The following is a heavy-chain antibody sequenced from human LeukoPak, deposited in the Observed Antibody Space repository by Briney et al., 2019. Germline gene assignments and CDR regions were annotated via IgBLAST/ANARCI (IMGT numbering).Heavy chain of an antibody. CDR2: VSASGRT. Sequence: SETLSLTCTVSGGSITGDPHYWTWIRQSAGEGLEWLGHVSASGRTTYNPSLKSRVSISVDTSKKKFFLRLDSVTAADTAVYYCARANYYDSTGCYHDYWGQGTLVTVSS. CDR3: ARANYYDSTGCYHDY. V-gene: IGHV4-61*09. D-gene: IGHD3-22*01. CDR1: GGSITGDPHY. J-gene: IGHJ4*02.